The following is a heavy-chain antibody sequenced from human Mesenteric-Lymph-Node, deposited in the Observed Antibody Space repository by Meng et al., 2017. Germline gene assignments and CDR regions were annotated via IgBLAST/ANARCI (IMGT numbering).Heavy chain of an antibody. CDR1: GYTFTSYD. CDR3: ARGFNYDILTGYYIRFDP. CDR2: MNPNSGNT. J-gene: IGHJ5*02. D-gene: IGHD3-9*01. V-gene: IGHV1-8*01. Sequence: ASVKVSCKASGYTFTSYDINWVRQATGQGLEWMGWMNPNSGNTGYSQKFQGRVTMTRNTSISTAYMELSSLRSEDTAVYYCARGFNYDILTGYYIRFDPWGQGTLVTVSS.